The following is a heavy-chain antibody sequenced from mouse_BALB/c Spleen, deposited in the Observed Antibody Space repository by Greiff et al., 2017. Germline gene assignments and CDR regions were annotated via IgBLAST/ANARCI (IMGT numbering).Heavy chain of an antibody. D-gene: IGHD1-1*01. J-gene: IGHJ3*01. V-gene: IGHV2-2*02. CDR1: GFSLTSYG. CDR2: IWSGGST. CDR3: ARSSYVGFAY. Sequence: QVHVKQSGPGLVQPSQSLSITCTVSGFSLTSYGVHWVRQSPGKGLEWLGVIWSGGSTDYNAAFISRLSISKDNSKSQVFFKMNSLQANDTAIYYCARSSYVGFAYWGQGTLVTVSA.